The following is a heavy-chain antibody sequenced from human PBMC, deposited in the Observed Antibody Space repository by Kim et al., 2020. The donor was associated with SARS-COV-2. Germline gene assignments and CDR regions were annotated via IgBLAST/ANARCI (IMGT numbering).Heavy chain of an antibody. J-gene: IGHJ3*02. D-gene: IGHD3-10*01. CDR3: ARDRNFSITMVRGVMEAFDI. V-gene: IGHV4-34*01. CDR2: INHSGST. Sequence: SETLSLTCAVYGGSFSGYYWSWIRQPPGKGLEWIGEINHSGSTNYNPSLKSRVTISVDTSKNQFSLKLSSVTAADTAVYYCARDRNFSITMVRGVMEAFDIWGQGTMVTVSS. CDR1: GGSFSGYY.